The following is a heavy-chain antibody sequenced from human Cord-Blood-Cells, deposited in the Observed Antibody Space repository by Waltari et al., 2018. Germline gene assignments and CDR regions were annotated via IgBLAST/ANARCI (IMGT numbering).Heavy chain of an antibody. CDR3: ASLGITGTTDAFDI. CDR1: GYTFTSSD. D-gene: IGHD1-7*01. Sequence: QVQLVQSGAEVKKPGASVKVSCKASGYTFTSSDINWVRQATGQGLEWMGWMNPNSGNTGYAQKFQGRVTITRNTSISTAYMELSSLRSEDTAVYYCASLGITGTTDAFDIWGQGTMVTVSS. J-gene: IGHJ3*02. CDR2: MNPNSGNT. V-gene: IGHV1-8*03.